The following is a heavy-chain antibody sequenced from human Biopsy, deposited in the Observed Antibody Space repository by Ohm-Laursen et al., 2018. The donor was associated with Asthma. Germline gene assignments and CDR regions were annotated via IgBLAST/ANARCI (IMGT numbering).Heavy chain of an antibody. Sequence: PSQTLSLTCTVSGGSITSSSYYWGWIRQPPGKGMEWIGSMYHSGSPYYHPSPKSRATISVDTSKNQLSLKMSSVTAADTAVYFCVRHQYSSSWSTFDYWGQGALVTVSS. V-gene: IGHV4-39*01. J-gene: IGHJ4*02. D-gene: IGHD3-22*01. CDR3: VRHQYSSSWSTFDY. CDR1: GGSITSSSYY. CDR2: MYHSGSP.